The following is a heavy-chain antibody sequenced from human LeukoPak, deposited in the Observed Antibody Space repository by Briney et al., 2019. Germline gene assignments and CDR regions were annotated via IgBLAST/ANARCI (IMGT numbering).Heavy chain of an antibody. CDR3: AKDAQRGFDYSNSLQS. J-gene: IGHJ5*02. V-gene: IGHV3-33*06. Sequence: GGSLRLSCATSGFTFSHYGMHWVRQAPGKGLEWVAVIWSDATNMYYGDSVKGRFIISRDNSKNTIYLQMNSLRVEDTAVYYXAKDAQRGFDYSNSLQSWGQGTLVTVSS. CDR2: IWSDATNM. D-gene: IGHD4-11*01. CDR1: GFTFSHYG.